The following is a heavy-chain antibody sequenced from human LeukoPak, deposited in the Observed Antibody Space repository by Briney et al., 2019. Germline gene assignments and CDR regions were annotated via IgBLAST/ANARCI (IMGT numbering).Heavy chain of an antibody. CDR2: INPNTGDT. CDR3: ASYPRYVSSPPFDY. D-gene: IGHD2-15*01. Sequence: ASVKVSCKASRYIFTAYYMHWVRQAPGQGFEWMGWINPNTGDTSYAQKFQGRVTMTRDTTISTAYMDLSSLTSDDAAVYYCASYPRYVSSPPFDYWGQGTQVSVSS. CDR1: RYIFTAYY. V-gene: IGHV1-2*02. J-gene: IGHJ4*02.